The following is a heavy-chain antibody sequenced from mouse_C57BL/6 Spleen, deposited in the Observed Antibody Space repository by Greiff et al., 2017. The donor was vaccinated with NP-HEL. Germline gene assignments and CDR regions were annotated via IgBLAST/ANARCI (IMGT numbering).Heavy chain of an antibody. CDR1: GYTFTDYY. V-gene: IGHV1-26*01. J-gene: IGHJ3*01. CDR2: INPNNGGT. CDR3: ASGGTYYISLVPAY. Sequence: EVQLQQSGPELVKPGASVKISCKASGYTFTDYYMNWVKQSHGKSLEWIGDINPNNGGTSYNQKFKGKATLTVDKSSSTAYMELRSLTSEDSAVYYCASGGTYYISLVPAYWGQGTLVTVSA. D-gene: IGHD2-12*01.